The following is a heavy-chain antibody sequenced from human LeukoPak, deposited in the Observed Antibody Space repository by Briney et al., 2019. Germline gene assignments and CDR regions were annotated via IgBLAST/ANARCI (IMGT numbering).Heavy chain of an antibody. CDR3: ARELYSNYGLGWFDP. Sequence: SETLSLTCTVSGGSISSYYWSWIRQPPGKGLEWIGYIYYSGSTNYNPSLKSQVTISVDTSKNQFSLKLSSVTAADTAVYYCARELYSNYGLGWFDPWGQGTLVTVSS. J-gene: IGHJ5*02. V-gene: IGHV4-59*01. D-gene: IGHD4-11*01. CDR2: IYYSGST. CDR1: GGSISSYY.